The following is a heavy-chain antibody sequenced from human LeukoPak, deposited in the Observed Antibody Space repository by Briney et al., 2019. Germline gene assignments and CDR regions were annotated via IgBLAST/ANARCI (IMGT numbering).Heavy chain of an antibody. Sequence: GGSLRLSCAASGFTFSSYSMSWVRQAPGKGLEWVANIKQDGSEKYYVDSVKGRFTISRDNAKNSLYLQMNSLRAEDTAVYYCARAPCKYQLLCHRMRRWFDPWGQGTLVTVSS. CDR3: ARAPCKYQLLCHRMRRWFDP. CDR2: IKQDGSEK. D-gene: IGHD2-2*01. CDR1: GFTFSSYS. J-gene: IGHJ5*02. V-gene: IGHV3-7*01.